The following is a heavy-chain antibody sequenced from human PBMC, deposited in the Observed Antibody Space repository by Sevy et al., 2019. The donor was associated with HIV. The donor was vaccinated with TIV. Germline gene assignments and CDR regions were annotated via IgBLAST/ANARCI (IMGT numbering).Heavy chain of an antibody. CDR3: ARAGRCSSTSCYGVGSNWFDP. J-gene: IGHJ5*02. Sequence: ASLKVSCKASGGTFSSYAISWVRQAPGQGLEWMGRIIPILGIANYAQKFQGRVTITADKSTSTAYMELSSLRSEDTAVYYCARAGRCSSTSCYGVGSNWFDPWGQGTLVTVSS. CDR2: IIPILGIA. CDR1: GGTFSSYA. V-gene: IGHV1-69*04. D-gene: IGHD2-2*01.